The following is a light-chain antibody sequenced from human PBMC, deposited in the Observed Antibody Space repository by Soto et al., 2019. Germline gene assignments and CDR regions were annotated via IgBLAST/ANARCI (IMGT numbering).Light chain of an antibody. V-gene: IGKV1-5*03. CDR1: HGIGTW. Sequence: DIQMTQTPSTLTAAVGNKVTTTCRASHGIGTWLAWYQQMPERAPKVLIYQTSTLESGVPSRFSGSGSGTEFTLTISSPLPDHLGTYDGQYYDAYPVTVGGGTKVETK. CDR2: QTS. CDR3: QYYDAYPVT. J-gene: IGKJ4*01.